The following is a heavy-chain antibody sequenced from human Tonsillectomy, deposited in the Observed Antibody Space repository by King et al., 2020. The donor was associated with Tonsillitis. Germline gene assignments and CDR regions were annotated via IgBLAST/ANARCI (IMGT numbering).Heavy chain of an antibody. Sequence: QLQESGPGLVKPSGTLSLTCAVSGGSISSSKWWSWVRQPPGKGLEWIGEIYQGGSTNYNPSLKSRVTISVDKSKNQFSLKLSSVTAADTAVYYCARIGGETYYDFWSGRYGMDVWGPGTTVTVSS. V-gene: IGHV4-4*02. CDR3: ARIGGETYYDFWSGRYGMDV. CDR2: IYQGGST. D-gene: IGHD3-3*01. J-gene: IGHJ6*02. CDR1: GGSISSSKW.